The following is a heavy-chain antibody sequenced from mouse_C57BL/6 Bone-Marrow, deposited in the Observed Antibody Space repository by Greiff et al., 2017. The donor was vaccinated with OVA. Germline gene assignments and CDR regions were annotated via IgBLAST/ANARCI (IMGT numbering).Heavy chain of an antibody. D-gene: IGHD1-1*01. Sequence: EVKLVESGGGLVQPKGSLKLSCAASGFSFNTYAMNWVRQAPGKGLEWVARIRSKSNNYATYYADSVKDRFTISRDDSESMLYLQMNNLKTEDTAMYYCVSPLITTSGYWGQGTTLTVSS. CDR1: GFSFNTYA. V-gene: IGHV10-1*01. CDR3: VSPLITTSGY. J-gene: IGHJ2*01. CDR2: IRSKSNNYAT.